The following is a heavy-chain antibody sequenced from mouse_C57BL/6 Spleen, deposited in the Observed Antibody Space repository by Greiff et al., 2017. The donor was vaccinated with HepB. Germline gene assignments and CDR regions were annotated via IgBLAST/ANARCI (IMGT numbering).Heavy chain of an antibody. Sequence: VKVVESGPELVKPGASVKISCKASGYAFSSSWMNWVKQRPGKGLEWIGRIYPGDGDTNYNGKFKGKATLTADKSSSTAYMQLSSLTSEDSAVYFCAREDYYGGYWGQGTTLTVSS. CDR1: GYAFSSSW. J-gene: IGHJ2*01. V-gene: IGHV1-82*01. CDR2: IYPGDGDT. D-gene: IGHD1-1*01. CDR3: AREDYYGGY.